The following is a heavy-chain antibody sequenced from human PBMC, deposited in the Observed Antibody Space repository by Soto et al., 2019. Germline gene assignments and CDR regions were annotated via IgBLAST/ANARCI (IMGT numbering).Heavy chain of an antibody. J-gene: IGHJ6*03. V-gene: IGHV3-23*01. CDR1: GFTFGSYV. Sequence: EVQLLESRGGLVQPGGSLGLTCAASGFTFGSYVMTWVRQAPGKGLEWVSSISGSSGGIYYADSVRGRFTVSRDNSKDMLYLQMSSRRAEDPAVYHCGNYRRYCTGTTCYYSYDVDVWGKGDAVTASS. CDR2: ISGSSGGI. D-gene: IGHD2-8*02. CDR3: GNYRRYCTGTTCYYSYDVDV.